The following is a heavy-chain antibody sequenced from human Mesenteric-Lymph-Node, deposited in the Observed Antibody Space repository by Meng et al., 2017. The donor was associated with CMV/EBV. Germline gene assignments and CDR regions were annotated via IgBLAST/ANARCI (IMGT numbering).Heavy chain of an antibody. Sequence: CKASGGTFSSYAISWVRQAPGQGLEWMGIIRCTNGVSQIPQKFQGRVTLTTDTSTSTVYMEMSSLSSDDTAVYYCAREPPESYFFDFWGQGSLVTVSS. CDR2: IRCTNGVS. V-gene: IGHV1-69*04. D-gene: IGHD3-10*01. J-gene: IGHJ4*02. CDR3: AREPPESYFFDF. CDR1: GGTFSSYA.